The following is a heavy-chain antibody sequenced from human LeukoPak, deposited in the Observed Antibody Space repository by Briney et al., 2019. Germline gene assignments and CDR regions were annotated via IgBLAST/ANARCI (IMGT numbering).Heavy chain of an antibody. Sequence: GRSLRLSCAASGFTFSSYAMHWVRQAPGKGLEWVAFIRYDGSNKYYADSVKGRFTISRDNSKNTLYLQMNSLRAEDTAVYYCAKDSMGAIAAPYYMDVWGKGTTVTVSS. CDR2: IRYDGSNK. CDR1: GFTFSSYA. J-gene: IGHJ6*03. V-gene: IGHV3-30*02. CDR3: AKDSMGAIAAPYYMDV. D-gene: IGHD6-6*01.